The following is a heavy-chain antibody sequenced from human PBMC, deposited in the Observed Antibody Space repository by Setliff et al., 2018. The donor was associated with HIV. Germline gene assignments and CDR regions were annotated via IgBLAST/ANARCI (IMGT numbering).Heavy chain of an antibody. CDR1: GGSISSYY. D-gene: IGHD3-22*01. CDR2: IGPIYTSGST. J-gene: IGHJ5*01. V-gene: IGHV4-4*07. CDR3: ARDSDYYDSSGSYYDGGHWFAP. Sequence: SETLSLTCTVSGGSISSYYWTWIRQPAGKGLEWIGRIGPIYTSGSTKYNPSLESRVTMSVDTSNKQFSLNLSSVTAADTAVYYCARDSDYYDSSGSYYDGGHWFAPWGQGTLVTVSS.